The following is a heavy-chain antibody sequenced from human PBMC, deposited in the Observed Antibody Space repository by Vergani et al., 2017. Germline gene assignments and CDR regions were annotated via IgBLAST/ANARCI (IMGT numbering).Heavy chain of an antibody. V-gene: IGHV3-23*01. CDR3: AKVGRSEVACTFGAFDI. CDR1: GFTFIMHA. CDR2: LSASDRRT. Sequence: EVQLLESGGDLVQPGGSLRLSCAASGFTFIMHAMSWVRQAPGKGLEWVSTLSASDRRTHYADSVKGRFTISRDISKNTLFLHMNSLRPEDTAVYYCAKVGRSEVACTFGAFDIWLQRTMATVSS. D-gene: IGHD6-19*01. J-gene: IGHJ3*02.